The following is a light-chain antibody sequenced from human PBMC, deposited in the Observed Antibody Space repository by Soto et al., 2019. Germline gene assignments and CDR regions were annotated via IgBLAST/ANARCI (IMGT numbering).Light chain of an antibody. V-gene: IGLV1-44*01. CDR2: QND. CDR3: ATWDDSLNGDVV. Sequence: QSVLTQAPSMSATPGQRVTISCSGSSSNIGRKTVNWFQQLPGTAPKLLMFQNDQRPSGVTDRFSGSKSGTSASLAITGLQSEDEADYYCATWDDSLNGDVVFGGGTKLTVL. CDR1: SSNIGRKT. J-gene: IGLJ2*01.